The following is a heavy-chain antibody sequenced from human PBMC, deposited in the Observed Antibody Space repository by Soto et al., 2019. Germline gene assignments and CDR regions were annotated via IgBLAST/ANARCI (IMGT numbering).Heavy chain of an antibody. CDR1: GYTLTELS. D-gene: IGHD2-21*02. CDR3: ATIFGGDPHVNWFDP. Sequence: GASVKVSCKVSGYTLTELSMHWVRQAPGKGLEWMGGFDPEDGETIYAQKFQGRVTMTEDTSTDTAYMELSSLRSEDTAVYYCATIFGGDPHVNWFDPWGQRTLVTVSS. J-gene: IGHJ5*02. V-gene: IGHV1-24*01. CDR2: FDPEDGET.